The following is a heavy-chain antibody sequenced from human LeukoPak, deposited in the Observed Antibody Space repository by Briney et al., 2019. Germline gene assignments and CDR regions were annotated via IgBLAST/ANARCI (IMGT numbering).Heavy chain of an antibody. CDR1: GYTFTSYG. J-gene: IGHJ4*02. CDR3: ARDGALLGIGGGHDY. D-gene: IGHD3-10*01. CDR2: ISAYNGNT. V-gene: IGHV1-18*01. Sequence: ASVKVSCKASGYTFTSYGISWVRQAPGQGLEWMGWISAYNGNTNYAQKFQGRVTITRDTSASTAYMELSSLRSEDTAVYYCARDGALLGIGGGHDYWGQGTLVTVSS.